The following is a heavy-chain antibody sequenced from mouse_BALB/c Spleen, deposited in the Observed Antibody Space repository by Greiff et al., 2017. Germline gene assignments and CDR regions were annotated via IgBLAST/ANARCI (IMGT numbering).Heavy chain of an antibody. CDR2: INPSNGGT. J-gene: IGHJ3*01. CDR1: GYTFTSYY. V-gene: IGHV1S81*02. Sequence: QVQLQQSGAELVKPGASVKLSCKASGYTFTSYYMYWVKQRPGQGLEWIGEINPSNGGTNFNEKFKSKATLTVDKSSSTAYMQLSSLTSEDSAVYYCTTGGITTGFAYWGQGTLVTVSA. D-gene: IGHD2-4*01. CDR3: TTGGITTGFAY.